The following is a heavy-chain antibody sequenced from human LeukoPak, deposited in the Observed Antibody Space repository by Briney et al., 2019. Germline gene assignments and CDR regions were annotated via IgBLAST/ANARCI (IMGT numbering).Heavy chain of an antibody. CDR1: GFTFSSYG. V-gene: IGHV3-23*01. J-gene: IGHJ5*02. CDR3: AKDRAFIVVVPAAIPFPAPLDP. Sequence: GRSLRLSCAASGFTFSSYGMHWVRQAPGKGLEWVSAISGSGGSTYYADSVEGRFTISRDNSKNTLYLQMNSLRAEDTAVYYCAKDRAFIVVVPAAIPFPAPLDPWGQGTLVTVSS. D-gene: IGHD2-2*02. CDR2: ISGSGGST.